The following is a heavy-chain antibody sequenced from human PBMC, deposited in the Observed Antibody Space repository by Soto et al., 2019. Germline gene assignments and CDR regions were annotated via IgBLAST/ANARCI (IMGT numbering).Heavy chain of an antibody. D-gene: IGHD2-15*01. Sequence: PGGSLRLSCAASGFTVSSNYMSWVRQAPGKGLEWVSVIYSGGSTYYADSVKGRFTISRDNSKNTLYLQMNSLRAEDTAVYYCARDRLLVAHYYGMDVWGQGTTVTVSS. CDR2: IYSGGST. CDR1: GFTVSSNY. V-gene: IGHV3-53*01. J-gene: IGHJ6*02. CDR3: ARDRLLVAHYYGMDV.